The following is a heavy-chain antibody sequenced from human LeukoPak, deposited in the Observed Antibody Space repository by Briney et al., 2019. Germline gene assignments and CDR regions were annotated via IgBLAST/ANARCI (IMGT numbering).Heavy chain of an antibody. J-gene: IGHJ5*02. CDR1: GGDVSSDSSS. Sequence: SQTLSLTCAISGGDVSSDSSSWHWPRQSPSRGLEWLGRTYYTSKWTGDSALSVRSRITIAPDTSKNQFTLQLNSLTVEDTAVYCARRARWNSYFDPWGQGILVVVSS. D-gene: IGHD1-7*01. CDR3: ARRARWNSYFDP. V-gene: IGHV6-1*01. CDR2: TYYTSKWTG.